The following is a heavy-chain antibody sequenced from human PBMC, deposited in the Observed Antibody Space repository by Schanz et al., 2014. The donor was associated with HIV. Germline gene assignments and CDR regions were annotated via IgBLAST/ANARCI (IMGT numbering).Heavy chain of an antibody. CDR3: TRGRFLERGGMDV. D-gene: IGHD3-3*01. J-gene: IGHJ6*02. CDR2: IWFDGRNK. CDR1: GFIFSNYG. V-gene: IGHV3-33*08. Sequence: VQVVESGGGLVQPGGSLRLSCTTSGFIFSNYGMHWVRQAPGKGLEWVAVIWFDGRNKYYGDSVKGRFMISRDNSNNTLYLQMNSLRAEDTAVYFCTRGRFLERGGMDVWGQGTAVTVSS.